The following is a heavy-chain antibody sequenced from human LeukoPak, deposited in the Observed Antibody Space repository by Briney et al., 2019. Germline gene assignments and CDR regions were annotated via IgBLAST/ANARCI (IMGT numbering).Heavy chain of an antibody. J-gene: IGHJ4*02. CDR3: ATGGGYFYDY. CDR2: LNPDSGAT. V-gene: IGHV1-2*02. Sequence: ASLKVSFTGSGYAFTHYNFHLVRQAPGQGLEWMGLLNPDSGATNYAQKFQGRVTMTWDTSISTAYMDLNSLRSDDPAVYYCATGGGYFYDYWGQGTLVTVSS. D-gene: IGHD3-10*01. CDR1: GYAFTHYN.